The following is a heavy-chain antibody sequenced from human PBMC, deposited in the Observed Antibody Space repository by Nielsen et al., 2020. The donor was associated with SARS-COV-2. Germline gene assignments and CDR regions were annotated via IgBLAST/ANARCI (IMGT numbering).Heavy chain of an antibody. D-gene: IGHD6-13*01. V-gene: IGHV3-30*18. CDR1: GFTFSSYG. Sequence: GGSLRLSCAASGFTFSSYGMHWVRQAPGKGLEWVAVISYDGGNKYYADSVKGRFTISRDNSKNTLYLQMNSLRAEDTAVYYCAKDLSVVAAAGPFDYWGQGTLVTVSS. J-gene: IGHJ4*02. CDR3: AKDLSVVAAAGPFDY. CDR2: ISYDGGNK.